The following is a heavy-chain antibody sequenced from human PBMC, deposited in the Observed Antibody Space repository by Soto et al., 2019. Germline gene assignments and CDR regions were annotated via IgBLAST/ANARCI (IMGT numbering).Heavy chain of an antibody. D-gene: IGHD3-3*01. V-gene: IGHV3-30*18. J-gene: IGHJ4*02. CDR3: AKDLRSGGFWSGYSISPLDY. CDR2: ISYDGSNK. Sequence: GGSLRLSCAASGFTFSSYGMHWVRQAPGKGLEWVAVISYDGSNKYYADSVKGRFTISRDNSKNTLYLQMNSLRAEDTAVYYCAKDLRSGGFWSGYSISPLDYWGQGTLVTVSS. CDR1: GFTFSSYG.